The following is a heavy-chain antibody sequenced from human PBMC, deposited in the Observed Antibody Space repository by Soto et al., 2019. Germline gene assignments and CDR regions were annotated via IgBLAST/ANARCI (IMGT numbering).Heavy chain of an antibody. CDR3: AKIESNSYRTGP. V-gene: IGHV3-23*01. J-gene: IGHJ5*01. CDR2: IGRTNNT. D-gene: IGHD3-16*02. CDR1: GFTFSNSA. Sequence: EVHLLESGGGLVQPGGSLRLSCAASGFTFSNSAMTWVRQALGKGPEWVSSIGRTNNTHYADSVKGRFAISRDNSQNTLFLPINRPTAQDPAGNFRAKIESNSYRTGPLGPGTLVTVSS.